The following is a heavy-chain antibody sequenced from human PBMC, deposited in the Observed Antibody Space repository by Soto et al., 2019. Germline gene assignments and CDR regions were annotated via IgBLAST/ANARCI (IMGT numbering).Heavy chain of an antibody. V-gene: IGHV4-31*03. CDR3: ARVGRVSNGGYLDY. CDR2: IYYTGNT. J-gene: IGHJ4*02. CDR1: GGSTSSDTFY. Sequence: PSETLSLTCTVSGGSTSSDTFYWSWFRQHPGKGLEWIGYIYYTGNTYYNPSLKSRLTISVDTSKNQFSLTLSSVTAADTAVYYCARVGRVSNGGYLDYWGQGTLVTVSS. D-gene: IGHD3-22*01.